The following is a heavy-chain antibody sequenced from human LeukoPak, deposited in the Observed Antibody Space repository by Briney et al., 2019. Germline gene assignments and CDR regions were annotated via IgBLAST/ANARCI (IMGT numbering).Heavy chain of an antibody. CDR1: GFTFSSYS. D-gene: IGHD4-17*01. CDR3: ARDLKRRYGDYVDY. J-gene: IGHJ4*02. Sequence: GGSLRLSCAASGFTFSSYSMNWVRQAPGKGLEWVSSISSSSSYIYYADSVKGRFTISRDNAKNSLYLQMNSLRAEDTAVYYCARDLKRRYGDYVDYWGQGTLVTVSS. CDR2: ISSSSSYI. V-gene: IGHV3-21*01.